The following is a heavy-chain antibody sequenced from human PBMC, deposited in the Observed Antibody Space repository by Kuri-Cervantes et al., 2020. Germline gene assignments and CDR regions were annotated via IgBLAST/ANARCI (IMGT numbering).Heavy chain of an antibody. D-gene: IGHD3-10*01. J-gene: IGHJ4*02. V-gene: IGHV4-34*01. CDR2: ISHSGST. CDR3: ARDAGEAEFDY. CDR1: GGSFSGYF. Sequence: SETLSLTCAVYGGSFSGYFWSWIRQPPGKGLEWIGEISHSGSTNYNPSLKSRVTMSVDTSKHQFSLQLSSVTAADTSVYYCARDAGEAEFDYWGQGTLVTVSS.